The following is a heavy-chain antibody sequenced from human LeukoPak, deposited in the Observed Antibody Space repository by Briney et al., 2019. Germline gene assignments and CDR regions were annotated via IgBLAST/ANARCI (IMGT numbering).Heavy chain of an antibody. D-gene: IGHD2-2*01. CDR3: ARDVDCSSTSCYVFAFDI. Sequence: SETLSLTCVVSGYSISSGYYWGWIRQPPGKGLEWIGSIYQSGSTYYNPSLKSRVTISLDTSKNQFSLKLSSVTAADTAVYYCARDVDCSSTSCYVFAFDIWGQGTMVTVSS. CDR1: GYSISSGYY. CDR2: IYQSGST. J-gene: IGHJ3*02. V-gene: IGHV4-38-2*02.